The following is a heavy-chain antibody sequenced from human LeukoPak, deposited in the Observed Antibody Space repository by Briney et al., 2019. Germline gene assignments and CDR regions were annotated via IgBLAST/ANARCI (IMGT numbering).Heavy chain of an antibody. J-gene: IGHJ4*02. CDR1: GFTFGDYA. Sequence: PGRSLRLSCTASGFTFGDYAMSWFRQAPGKGLEWVGFIRSKVYGGTTEYAASVKGRFTISRDAKSIAYLQMNSLKSEDTAVYYCVRYSGDADYWGQGTLVTVSS. V-gene: IGHV3-49*03. D-gene: IGHD5-12*01. CDR3: VRYSGDADY. CDR2: IRSKVYGGTT.